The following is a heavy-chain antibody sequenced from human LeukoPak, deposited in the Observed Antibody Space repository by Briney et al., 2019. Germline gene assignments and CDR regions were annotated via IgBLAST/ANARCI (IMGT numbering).Heavy chain of an antibody. V-gene: IGHV3-9*01. D-gene: IGHD6-13*01. CDR3: AKGEAAGIAAAGKRFDP. CDR1: GFTFDDYA. CDR2: ISWNSGSI. J-gene: IGHJ5*02. Sequence: PGRSLRLSCAASGFTFDDYAMHWLRQAPGKGLEWVSGISWNSGSIGYADSVKGRFTISRDNAKNSLYLQMNSLRAEDTALYYCAKGEAAGIAAAGKRFDPWGQGTLVTVSS.